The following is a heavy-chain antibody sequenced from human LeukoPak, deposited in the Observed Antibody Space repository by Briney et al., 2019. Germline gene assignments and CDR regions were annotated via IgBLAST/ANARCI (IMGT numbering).Heavy chain of an antibody. Sequence: PGRSLRLSCAASGFPFDEHAMHWVRQAPGKGLEWVSGISYSSETIGYVDSVKGRFTISRDNVRKSLYLQMNSPRREDTALYYCAKDRGGGSQLGDAYDVWGQGTMVSVSS. CDR2: ISYSSETI. CDR1: GFPFDEHA. V-gene: IGHV3-9*01. D-gene: IGHD5-24*01. J-gene: IGHJ3*01. CDR3: AKDRGGGSQLGDAYDV.